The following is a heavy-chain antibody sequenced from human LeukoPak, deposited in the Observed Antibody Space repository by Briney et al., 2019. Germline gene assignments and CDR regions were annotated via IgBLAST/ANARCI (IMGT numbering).Heavy chain of an antibody. CDR3: ARARPKETGNDY. J-gene: IGHJ4*02. D-gene: IGHD3-9*01. CDR2: ISSSRSTI. Sequence: GGSLRLSCAASGFTFSSYSMNWVRQAPGEGLEWVSYISSSRSTIYYADSVKGRFTISRDNAKNSVYLQMNSLRAEDTAVYYCARARPKETGNDYWGQGTLVTVSS. V-gene: IGHV3-48*01. CDR1: GFTFSSYS.